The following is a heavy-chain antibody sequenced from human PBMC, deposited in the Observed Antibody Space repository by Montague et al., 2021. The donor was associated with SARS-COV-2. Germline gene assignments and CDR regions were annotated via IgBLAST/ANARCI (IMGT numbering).Heavy chain of an antibody. CDR1: GFIVSSNY. CDR3: AREVYGMDV. J-gene: IGHJ6*02. CDR2: IYSGGST. Sequence: SLRLSCAASGFIVSSNYMSWVRQAPGKGLEWVSVIYSGGSTYYADSVKGRFTISRHNSKNTLYLQMNSLRAEDTAMYYCAREVYGMDVWGQGTTVTVSS. V-gene: IGHV3-53*04.